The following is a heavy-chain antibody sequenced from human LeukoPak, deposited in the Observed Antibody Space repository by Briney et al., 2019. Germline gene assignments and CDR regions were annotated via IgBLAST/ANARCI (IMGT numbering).Heavy chain of an antibody. D-gene: IGHD2-21*02. CDR3: ARSHCGGDCYSSRWQILYGYYYYYMDV. CDR2: INHSGSS. V-gene: IGHV4-34*01. Sequence: PSETLSLTCAVYGGSFRGFYWTWIRQSPGKGLEWIGEINHSGSSSYNPSLKSRIMISVDMSKNQFSLKVRSVTAADTAVYYCARSHCGGDCYSSRWQILYGYYYYYMDVWVTVTTVTVSS. J-gene: IGHJ6*03. CDR1: GGSFRGFY.